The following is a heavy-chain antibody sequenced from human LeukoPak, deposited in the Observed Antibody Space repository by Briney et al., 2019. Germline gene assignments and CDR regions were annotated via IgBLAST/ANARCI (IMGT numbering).Heavy chain of an antibody. Sequence: PSETLSLTCAVYCGFLSGYYWSWIRQPPGKGLEWIGEINHSGSTNYNPSLKSRVTISVDTSKNQFSLKLSSVTAADTAEHSDGRVRGLTRNSSWLQVRRRFDYWGQGTLVTVSS. CDR1: CGFLSGYY. V-gene: IGHV4-34*01. D-gene: IGHD6-13*01. CDR3: GRVRGLTRNSSWLQVRRRFDY. J-gene: IGHJ4*02. CDR2: INHSGST.